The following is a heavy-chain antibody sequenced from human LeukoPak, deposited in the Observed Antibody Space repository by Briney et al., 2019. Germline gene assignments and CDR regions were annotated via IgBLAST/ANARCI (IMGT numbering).Heavy chain of an antibody. CDR1: GGYISGYY. J-gene: IGHJ4*02. V-gene: IGHV4-59*01. CDR3: ARDFHSRYGGRYFDY. Sequence: SETLSLTCTVSGGYISGYYWSWIRQPPGKGLEWIGEVYYNGSTSHNPSLKSRLTISVDTSKKQFSLNLSSVTAADTAVYYCARDFHSRYGGRYFDYWGQGTLVTVSS. D-gene: IGHD1-26*01. CDR2: VYYNGST.